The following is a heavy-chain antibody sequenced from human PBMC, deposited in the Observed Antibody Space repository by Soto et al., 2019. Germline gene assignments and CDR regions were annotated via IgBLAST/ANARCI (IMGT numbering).Heavy chain of an antibody. Sequence: GASVEVSCKASGYTFRNFGISWVRQAPGQGLEWMGWISANNANANYAQKFQGRLTMTADTSTSTAYMELRSLRSDDTAVYYCARENSYFDYWGQGTLVTVSS. J-gene: IGHJ4*02. V-gene: IGHV1-18*01. CDR2: ISANNANA. CDR1: GYTFRNFG. CDR3: ARENSYFDY.